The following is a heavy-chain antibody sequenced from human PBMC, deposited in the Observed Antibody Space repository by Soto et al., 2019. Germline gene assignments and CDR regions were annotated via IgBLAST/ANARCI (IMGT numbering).Heavy chain of an antibody. J-gene: IGHJ4*02. CDR2: IKEDGSEK. CDR3: TRDGPSSTIDNLYF. D-gene: IGHD1-20*01. V-gene: IGHV3-7*01. CDR1: GFTFSMDW. Sequence: HPGGSLRLSCAGSGFTFSMDWMSWVRQAPGKGLEWLANIKEDGSEKNYVDSVKGRFTISRDNAKNSLYLQMNSLGVEDTAVYYCTRDGPSSTIDNLYFWGQGT.